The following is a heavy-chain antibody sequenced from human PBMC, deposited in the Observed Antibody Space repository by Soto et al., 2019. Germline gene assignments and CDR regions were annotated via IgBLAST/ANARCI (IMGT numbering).Heavy chain of an antibody. V-gene: IGHV3-33*01. CDR1: GFTFSSYG. CDR2: IWYDGSNK. D-gene: IGHD3-22*01. J-gene: IGHJ6*02. CDR3: ARDVRSIYYDSSGYFYYYYGMDV. Sequence: QVQLVESGGGVVQPGRSLRLSCAASGFTFSSYGMHWVRQAPGKGLEWVAVIWYDGSNKYYADSVKGRFTISRDNSKNTLYLQMNSLRAEDTAVYYCARDVRSIYYDSSGYFYYYYGMDVWGQGTTVTVSS.